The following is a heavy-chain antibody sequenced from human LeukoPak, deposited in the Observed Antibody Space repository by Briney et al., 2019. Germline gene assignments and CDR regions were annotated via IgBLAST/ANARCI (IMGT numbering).Heavy chain of an antibody. CDR1: GFTFSSYG. CDR3: AKDRRGLLIVVVPAVGYYFDY. V-gene: IGHV3-30*12. D-gene: IGHD2-2*01. CDR2: ISYDGSNK. Sequence: GGSLRLSCAASGFTFSSYGMHWVRQAPGKGLEWVAVISYDGSNKYYADSVKGRFTISRDNSKNTLYLQMNSLRAEDTAVYYCAKDRRGLLIVVVPAVGYYFDYWGQGTLVTVSS. J-gene: IGHJ4*02.